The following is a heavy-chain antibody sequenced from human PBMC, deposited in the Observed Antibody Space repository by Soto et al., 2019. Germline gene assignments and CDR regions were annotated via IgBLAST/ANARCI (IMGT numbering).Heavy chain of an antibody. V-gene: IGHV1-18*01. D-gene: IGHD4-17*01. CDR3: ARDPNDYGYHLYDY. Sequence: GASVKVTSNASGFAFESFGSMWVRQGPGQGLEWVGWISGDNGNTKYAQKLQGRVTMTTDTSTSTAYMELRSLTSDDTAVYYCARDPNDYGYHLYDYWGQGTLVTVSS. CDR2: ISGDNGNT. CDR1: GFAFESFG. J-gene: IGHJ4*02.